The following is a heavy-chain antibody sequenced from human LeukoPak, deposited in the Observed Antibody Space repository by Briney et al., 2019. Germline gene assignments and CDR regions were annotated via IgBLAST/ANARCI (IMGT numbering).Heavy chain of an antibody. Sequence: GGSLRLSRSASGFTFSRYAMHWVRQAPGKGLEYVSAISSNGGSTYYADSVKGRFTISRDNSRKTLHLQMSRLRVEDTAVYYCVKYSSWGSYFGDWGQGTLVTVSS. J-gene: IGHJ4*02. CDR3: VKYSSWGSYFGD. CDR2: ISSNGGST. D-gene: IGHD3-16*01. V-gene: IGHV3-64D*06. CDR1: GFTFSRYA.